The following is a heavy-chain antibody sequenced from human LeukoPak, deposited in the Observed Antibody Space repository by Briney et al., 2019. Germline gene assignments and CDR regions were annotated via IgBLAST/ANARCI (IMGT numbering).Heavy chain of an antibody. J-gene: IGHJ6*02. V-gene: IGHV3-30*18. CDR3: AKDLRYLGDYYYYGMDV. CDR1: GFTFSSYG. CDR2: ISYDGSNK. Sequence: GGSLRLSCAASGFTFSSYGMHWVRQAPGKGLEWVAVISYDGSNKYYADSVKGRFTISRDNSKNTLYLQMNSLRAEDTAVYYCAKDLRYLGDYYYYGMDVWGQGTTVTVSS. D-gene: IGHD4-17*01.